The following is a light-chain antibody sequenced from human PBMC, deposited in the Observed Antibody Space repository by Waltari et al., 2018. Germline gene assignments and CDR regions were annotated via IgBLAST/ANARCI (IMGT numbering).Light chain of an antibody. V-gene: IGKV3-20*01. CDR1: QLVNTNY. CDR3: QQQDKSLFT. CDR2: GTS. Sequence: EIVLTQSPGTLSLSPGERVTLSCRASQLVNTNYLTWYQHKSGQAPRLLIYGTSNRATDIPDRFSGSGSGTVFTLTISRLEPEDFAVYYCQQQDKSLFTFGPGTKVDV. J-gene: IGKJ3*01.